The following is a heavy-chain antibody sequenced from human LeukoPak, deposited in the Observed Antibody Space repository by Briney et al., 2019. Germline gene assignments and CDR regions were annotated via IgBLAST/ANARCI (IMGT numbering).Heavy chain of an antibody. CDR2: INHSGST. D-gene: IGHD3-10*01. CDR1: GGSFSGYY. Sequence: ASETLSLTCAVYGGSFSGYYWSWIRQPPGKGLERFGEINHSGSTNYNPSLKSRVTISVDTSKNQFSLKLSSVTAADTAVYCCAGRDRKMTSYYGSAKGWFDPWGQGTLVTVSS. J-gene: IGHJ5*02. V-gene: IGHV4-34*01. CDR3: AGRDRKMTSYYGSAKGWFDP.